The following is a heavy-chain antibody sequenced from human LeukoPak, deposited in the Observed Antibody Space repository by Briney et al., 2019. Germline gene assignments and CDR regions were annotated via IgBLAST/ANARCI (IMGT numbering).Heavy chain of an antibody. CDR3: ARLRDSSGPGYFQH. D-gene: IGHD3-22*01. CDR2: ISAYNGNT. Sequence: VASVKVSCKASGYTFTSYGISWVRQAPGQGLEWMGWISAYNGNTNYAQKLQGRVTMTTDTSTSTAYMELRSLRSDDTAVYYCARLRDSSGPGYFQHWGQGTLVTVSS. J-gene: IGHJ1*01. CDR1: GYTFTSYG. V-gene: IGHV1-18*01.